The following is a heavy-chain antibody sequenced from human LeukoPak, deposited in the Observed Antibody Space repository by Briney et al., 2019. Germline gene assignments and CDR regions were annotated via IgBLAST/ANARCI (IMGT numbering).Heavy chain of an antibody. Sequence: ASVEVSCKASGYIFTDYSINWVRQAPGERLGWMEWISAGNGNTKYSQKFQGRVTITRDRSASTAYLELSSLRSEDTALYYCARGRWSTTTASYYFDSWGQGTLVTVS. CDR3: ARGRWSTTTASYYFDS. CDR2: ISAGNGNT. CDR1: GYIFTDYS. J-gene: IGHJ4*02. V-gene: IGHV1-3*01. D-gene: IGHD5/OR15-5a*01.